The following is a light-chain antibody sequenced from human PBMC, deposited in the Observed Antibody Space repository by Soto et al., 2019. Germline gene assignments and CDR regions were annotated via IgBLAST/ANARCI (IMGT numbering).Light chain of an antibody. CDR3: QQYDRSPFT. CDR2: GVS. CDR1: QSXSNNY. V-gene: IGKV3-20*01. J-gene: IGKJ3*01. Sequence: EIVLTQSPGTLSLSXXXXXXLSCRASQSXSNNYLAWFQQKPGQAPRVLIYGVSSRATGIPDRFSGSGSGTDFTLTISRLEPEDFAVYYCQQYDRSPFTFGPGTKVDIK.